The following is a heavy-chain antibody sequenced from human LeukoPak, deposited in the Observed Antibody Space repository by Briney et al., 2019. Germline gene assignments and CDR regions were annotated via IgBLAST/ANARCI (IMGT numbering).Heavy chain of an antibody. D-gene: IGHD2-15*01. CDR3: ARSRCSGGSCSDY. Sequence: GESLKISCKGSGYSFTSYWIGWVRQMPGKGLEWMGIIYPGDSDTRYSPSFQGQVTISADKSISTAYLQWSSLKASDTDMYYGARSRCSGGSCSDYWGQGTLVTVSS. J-gene: IGHJ4*02. V-gene: IGHV5-51*01. CDR2: IYPGDSDT. CDR1: GYSFTSYW.